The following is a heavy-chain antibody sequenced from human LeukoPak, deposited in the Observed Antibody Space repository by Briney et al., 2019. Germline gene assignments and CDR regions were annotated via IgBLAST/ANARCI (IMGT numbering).Heavy chain of an antibody. CDR2: IYYSGST. V-gene: IGHV4-59*01. CDR3: ASTFQGNFDY. J-gene: IGHJ4*02. CDR1: GGSISSYY. Sequence: PSETLSLTCSVSGGSISSYYWNWIRQPPGKGLEWIGYIYYSGSTKYNPSLKSRVTISVDTSKNQFSLKLSSVTAADTAVYCCASTFQGNFDYWGQGTLVTVSS. D-gene: IGHD2/OR15-2a*01.